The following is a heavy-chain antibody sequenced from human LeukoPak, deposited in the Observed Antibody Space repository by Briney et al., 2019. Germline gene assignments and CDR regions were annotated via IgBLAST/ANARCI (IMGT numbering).Heavy chain of an antibody. Sequence: GGSLRLSCAASGFTVSSNYMSWVRQAPGKGLEWVSVIYSGGSTYYADSVKGRFTISRDNFKNTLYLQMNSLRAEDTAVYYCARDHDILTGYYFDYWGQGTLVTVSS. V-gene: IGHV3-66*01. D-gene: IGHD3-9*01. CDR1: GFTVSSNY. CDR2: IYSGGST. J-gene: IGHJ4*02. CDR3: ARDHDILTGYYFDY.